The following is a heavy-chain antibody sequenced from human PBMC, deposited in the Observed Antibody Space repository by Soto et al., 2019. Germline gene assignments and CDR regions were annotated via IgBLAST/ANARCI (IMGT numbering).Heavy chain of an antibody. D-gene: IGHD3-22*01. CDR2: ISYDGSNK. V-gene: IGHV3-30*18. CDR3: AKGYYYDSSGYPNYFDY. CDR1: GFTFSSYG. J-gene: IGHJ4*02. Sequence: GGSLRLSCAASGFTFSSYGMHWVRQAPGKGLEWVAVISYDGSNKYYADSVKGRFTISRDNSKNTLYLQMNSLRAEDTAVYYCAKGYYYDSSGYPNYFDYWGQGTLVTVSS.